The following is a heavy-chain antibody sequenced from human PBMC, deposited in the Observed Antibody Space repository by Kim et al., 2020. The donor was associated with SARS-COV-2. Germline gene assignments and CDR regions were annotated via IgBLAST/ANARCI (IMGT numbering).Heavy chain of an antibody. CDR1: GFTVSSNY. V-gene: IGHV3-53*01. CDR3: ARSYLGYSSGWYVGYFDY. CDR2: IYSGGST. D-gene: IGHD6-19*01. J-gene: IGHJ4*02. Sequence: GGSLRLSCAASGFTVSSNYMSWVRQAPGKGLEWVSVIYSGGSTYYADSVKGRFTISRDNSKNTLYLQMNSLRAEDTAVYYCARSYLGYSSGWYVGYFDYWGQGTLVTVSS.